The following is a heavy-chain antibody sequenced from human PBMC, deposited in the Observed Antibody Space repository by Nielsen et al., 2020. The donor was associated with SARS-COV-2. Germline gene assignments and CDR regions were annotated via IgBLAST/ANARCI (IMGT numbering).Heavy chain of an antibody. Sequence: ASVKVSCKASGGTFSSYAISWVRQAPGQGLEWMGRINPNSGATNYAQKFQGRVTMTRDTSISTAYMELSRLRSDDTAMYYCARDLYALPSKTEWELRDYWGQGTLVTVSS. CDR2: INPNSGAT. CDR3: ARDLYALPSKTEWELRDY. CDR1: GGTFSSYA. D-gene: IGHD1-26*01. J-gene: IGHJ4*02. V-gene: IGHV1-2*06.